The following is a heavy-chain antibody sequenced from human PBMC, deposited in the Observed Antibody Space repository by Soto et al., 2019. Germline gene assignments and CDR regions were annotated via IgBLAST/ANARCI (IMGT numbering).Heavy chain of an antibody. CDR2: IIPIFGTA. Sequence: ASVKVSCKASGGTFSSDAISGVRQAPGQGLEWMGGIIPIFGTANYAQKFQGRVTITADESTSTAYMELSSLRSEDTAVYYCAREGGIVGAIDYWGQGTLVTVSS. CDR1: GGTFSSDA. CDR3: AREGGIVGAIDY. J-gene: IGHJ4*02. V-gene: IGHV1-69*13. D-gene: IGHD1-26*01.